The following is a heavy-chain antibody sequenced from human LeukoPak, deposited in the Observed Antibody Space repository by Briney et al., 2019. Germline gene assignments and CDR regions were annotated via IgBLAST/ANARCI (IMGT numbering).Heavy chain of an antibody. Sequence: ASVKVSCKASGYTFTGYYMHWVRQAPGQGLEWMGWINPNSGGTNYAQKFQGRVTMTRDTSISTAYMELSRLRSDDTAVYYCATESFGVYASDIWGQGTMVTVSS. J-gene: IGHJ3*02. V-gene: IGHV1-2*02. D-gene: IGHD3-10*01. CDR2: INPNSGGT. CDR3: ATESFGVYASDI. CDR1: GYTFTGYY.